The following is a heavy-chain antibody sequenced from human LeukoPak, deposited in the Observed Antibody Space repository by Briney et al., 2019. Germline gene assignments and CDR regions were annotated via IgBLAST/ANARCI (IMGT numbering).Heavy chain of an antibody. J-gene: IGHJ4*02. D-gene: IGHD4-4*01. CDR2: ISDYSGNA. V-gene: IGHV1-18*01. CDR1: GYSLSSNG. CDR3: AREGATDYYFDP. Sequence: ASVKVSCKASGYSLSSNGISWARQAPGQGLEWMGWISDYSGNAKYAQNFQDRVTLTTDRSTNTAYMELRSLRSDDTAVYYCAREGATDYYFDPWGQGTLVTVSS.